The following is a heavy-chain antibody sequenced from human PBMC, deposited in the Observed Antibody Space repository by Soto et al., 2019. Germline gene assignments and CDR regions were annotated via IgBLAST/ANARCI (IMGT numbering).Heavy chain of an antibody. V-gene: IGHV3-23*01. D-gene: IGHD2-15*01. CDR3: STPVCCSFEH. J-gene: IGHJ1*01. CDR2: ISGSGGST. Sequence: GGSLRLSCAASGFTFSSYAMSWVRQAPGKGLEWVSAISGSGGSTYYADSGKGRFTISRDNSKNTLYLQMNSLRAEDSGVYYCSTPVCCSFEHWGQGTLVTVSS. CDR1: GFTFSSYA.